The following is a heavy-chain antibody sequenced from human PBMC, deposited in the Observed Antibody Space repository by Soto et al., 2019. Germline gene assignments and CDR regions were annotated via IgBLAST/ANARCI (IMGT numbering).Heavy chain of an antibody. CDR3: ARQFGYGDYTNWFDP. Sequence: SETLSLTCTVSGGSISSSSYYWGWIRQPPGKGLEWIGSIYYSGSTYYNPSLKSRVTISVDTSKNQFSLKLSSVTAADTAVYYCARQFGYGDYTNWFDPWGQGTLVTVSS. J-gene: IGHJ5*02. CDR2: IYYSGST. V-gene: IGHV4-39*01. CDR1: GGSISSSSYY. D-gene: IGHD4-17*01.